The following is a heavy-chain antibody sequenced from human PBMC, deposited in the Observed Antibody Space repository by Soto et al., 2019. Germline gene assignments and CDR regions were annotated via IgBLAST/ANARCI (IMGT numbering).Heavy chain of an antibody. D-gene: IGHD1-26*01. CDR2: IYSGGST. CDR3: ARDGYSGSDGAFDI. V-gene: IGHV3-66*01. Sequence: GGSLRLSCAASGFTVSSNYMSWVRQAPGKGLEWVSVIYSGGSTYYADSVKGRFTISRHNSKNTLYLQMNSLRAEDTAVYYCARDGYSGSDGAFDIWGQGTMVTVSS. J-gene: IGHJ3*02. CDR1: GFTVSSNY.